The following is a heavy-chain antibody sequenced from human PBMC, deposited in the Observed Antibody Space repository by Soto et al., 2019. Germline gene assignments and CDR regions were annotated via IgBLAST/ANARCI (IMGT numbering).Heavy chain of an antibody. Sequence: EVQLLESGGGLVQPGGSLRLSCAASGFTFSSYAMIWVRQAPGKGLEWVSAISGSGGNTYYADSVKGRFTISRDNSKNTLYLQLDSLRAEGTDVYYWARNINSGSYYYLDYWGQGTLVTVSS. CDR3: ARNINSGSYYYLDY. CDR1: GFTFSSYA. D-gene: IGHD3-10*01. CDR2: ISGSGGNT. V-gene: IGHV3-23*01. J-gene: IGHJ4*02.